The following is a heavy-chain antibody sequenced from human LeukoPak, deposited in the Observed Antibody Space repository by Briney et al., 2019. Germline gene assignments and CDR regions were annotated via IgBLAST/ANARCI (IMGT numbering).Heavy chain of an antibody. Sequence: SETLSLTCTVSGGSISSYYWSWIRQPPGKGLEWIGYIYYSGSTNYNPSLKSRVTISVDTSKNLFSLKLSSVTAADTAVYYCARDNGDSGDYWGQGTLVTVSS. CDR3: ARDNGDSGDY. CDR2: IYYSGST. CDR1: GGSISSYY. J-gene: IGHJ4*02. D-gene: IGHD4-17*01. V-gene: IGHV4-59*01.